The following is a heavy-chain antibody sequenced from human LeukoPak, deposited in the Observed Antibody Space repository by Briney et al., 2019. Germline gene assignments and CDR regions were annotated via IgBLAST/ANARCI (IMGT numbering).Heavy chain of an antibody. CDR2: IKSKTDGGTT. J-gene: IGHJ6*02. D-gene: IGHD6-19*01. Sequence: GGSLRLSCAASGFTFSNAWMSWVRQAPGKGLEWVGRIKSKTDGGTTDYAAPVKGRFTISRDDSKNTLYLQMNSLKTEDTAVYYCTTMHHSSGWSRNYYYYGMDVWGQGTTDTVSS. CDR3: TTMHHSSGWSRNYYYYGMDV. V-gene: IGHV3-15*01. CDR1: GFTFSNAW.